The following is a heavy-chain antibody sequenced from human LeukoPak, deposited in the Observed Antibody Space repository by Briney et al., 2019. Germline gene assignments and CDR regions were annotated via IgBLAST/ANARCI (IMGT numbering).Heavy chain of an antibody. Sequence: ASVKVSCKASGYTFTSYGISWVRQAPGQGLEWMGLISAYNGNTNYAQKLQGRVTTTTDTSTSTAYMELRRLRSDDTAVYYCARGGPYDYVWGSYRWYYFDYWGQGTLVTVSS. D-gene: IGHD3-16*02. CDR1: GYTFTSYG. CDR3: ARGGPYDYVWGSYRWYYFDY. V-gene: IGHV1-18*01. J-gene: IGHJ4*02. CDR2: ISAYNGNT.